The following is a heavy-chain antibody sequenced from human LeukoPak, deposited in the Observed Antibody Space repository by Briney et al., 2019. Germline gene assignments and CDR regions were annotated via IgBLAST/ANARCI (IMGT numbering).Heavy chain of an antibody. CDR1: GGSISSGGYY. D-gene: IGHD1-14*01. CDR2: IYYSGST. J-gene: IGHJ4*02. Sequence: SETLSLTCTVSGGSISSGGYYWSWIRQHPGKGLEWIGCIYYSGSTYYNPSLKSRVTMSVDTSKNQFSLKLSSVTAADTAVYYCARVRLGRTYYFDYWGQGTLVTVSS. CDR3: ARVRLGRTYYFDY. V-gene: IGHV4-31*03.